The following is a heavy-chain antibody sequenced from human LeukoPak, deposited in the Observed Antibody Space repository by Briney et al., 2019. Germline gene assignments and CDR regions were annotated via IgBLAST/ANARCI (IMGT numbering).Heavy chain of an antibody. CDR3: ARGTDIVVHDAFDI. V-gene: IGHV4-31*03. CDR1: GGSISSGGYY. J-gene: IGHJ3*02. CDR2: IYYSGST. D-gene: IGHD5-12*01. Sequence: SETLSLTCTVSGGSISSGGYYWRWIRQHPGKGLEWIVYIYYSGSTYYNPSLKSRVTISVDTSKNQFSLKLSSVTAADTAVYYCARGTDIVVHDAFDIWGQGTMVTVSS.